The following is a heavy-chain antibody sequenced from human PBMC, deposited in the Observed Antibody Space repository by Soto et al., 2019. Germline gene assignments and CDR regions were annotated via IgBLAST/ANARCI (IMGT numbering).Heavy chain of an antibody. CDR3: AKTIRGGYSSSWYYFDY. CDR2: MNPNSGNT. Sequence: ASVKVSCKASGYTFTSYDINCVRRATGQGLEWMGWMNPNSGNTGYAQKFQGRVTMTRNTSISTAYMELSSLRSEDTAVYYCAKTIRGGYSSSWYYFDYWGQGTLVTVSS. CDR1: GYTFTSYD. V-gene: IGHV1-8*01. J-gene: IGHJ4*02. D-gene: IGHD6-13*01.